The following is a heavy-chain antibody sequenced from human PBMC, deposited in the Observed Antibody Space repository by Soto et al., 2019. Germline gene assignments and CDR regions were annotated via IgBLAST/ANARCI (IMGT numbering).Heavy chain of an antibody. D-gene: IGHD7-27*01. CDR1: GFIFSTYG. V-gene: IGHV3-33*01. CDR3: VRNRELGLGRYFDS. CDR2: IRHDGTDK. J-gene: IGHJ4*02. Sequence: GGSLRLSCAASGFIFSTYGMHWVRQAPGKGLEWVASIRHDGTDKYYADSVKGRFTISRDNAKNSLYLEMNSLRAEDTAVYYCVRNRELGLGRYFDSWGQGTLVTVSS.